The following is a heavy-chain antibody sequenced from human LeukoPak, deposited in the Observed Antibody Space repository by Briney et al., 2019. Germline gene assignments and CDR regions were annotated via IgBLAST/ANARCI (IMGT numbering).Heavy chain of an antibody. CDR2: IYYSGST. J-gene: IGHJ4*02. V-gene: IGHV4-30-4*01. CDR3: ARAAMDYYFDY. CDR1: GGSISSGDYY. Sequence: PSETLSLTCTVSGGSISSGDYYWSWIRQPPGTGLEWIGYIYYSGSTYYNPSLKSRVTISVDTSKNQFSLKLSSVTAADTAVYYCARAAMDYYFDYWGQGTLVTVSS. D-gene: IGHD5-18*01.